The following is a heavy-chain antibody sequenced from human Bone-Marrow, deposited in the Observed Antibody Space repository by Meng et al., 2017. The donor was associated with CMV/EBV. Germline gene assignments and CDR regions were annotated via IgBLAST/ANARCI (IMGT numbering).Heavy chain of an antibody. D-gene: IGHD5-24*01. J-gene: IGHJ1*01. CDR2: IRSKAYGGTT. CDR3: TRDHGYFQH. V-gene: IGHV3-49*04. CDR1: GFTFGDYA. Sequence: GESLKISCTASGFTFGDYAMSWVRQAPGEGLEWVGFIRSKAYGGTTEYAASVKGRFTISRDDSKSIAYLQMNSLKTEDTAVYYCTRDHGYFQHWGQGTLVTGSS.